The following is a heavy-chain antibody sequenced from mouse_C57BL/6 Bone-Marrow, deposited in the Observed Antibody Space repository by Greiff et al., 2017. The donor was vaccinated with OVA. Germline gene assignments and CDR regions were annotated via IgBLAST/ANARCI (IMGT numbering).Heavy chain of an antibody. Sequence: SGAELVRPGASVKLSCKASGYTFTDYYINWVKQRPGQGLEWIARIYPGSGNTYYNEKFKGKATLTAEKSSSTAYMQLSSLTSEDSAVYFCARERRGWYFDVWGTGTTVTVSS. CDR1: GYTFTDYY. CDR2: IYPGSGNT. CDR3: ARERRGWYFDV. V-gene: IGHV1-76*01. J-gene: IGHJ1*03.